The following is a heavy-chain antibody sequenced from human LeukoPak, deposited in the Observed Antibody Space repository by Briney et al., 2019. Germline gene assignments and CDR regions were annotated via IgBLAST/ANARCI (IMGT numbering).Heavy chain of an antibody. J-gene: IGHJ4*02. CDR1: GFTFTNYW. V-gene: IGHV3-7*01. CDR2: INQDESVK. CDR3: ARDPGSSAFDY. D-gene: IGHD5/OR15-5a*01. Sequence: GGSLRLSCAASGFTFTNYWMTWVRQAPGKGLEFVANINQDESVKNYVDSVKGRFTISRDNAENSLHLQMNSLRVEDTAIYYCARDPGSSAFDYWGQGTLVAVSS.